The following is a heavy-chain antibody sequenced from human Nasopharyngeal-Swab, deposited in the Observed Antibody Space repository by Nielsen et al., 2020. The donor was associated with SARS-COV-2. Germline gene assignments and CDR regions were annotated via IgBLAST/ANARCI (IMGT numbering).Heavy chain of an antibody. Sequence: GESLKISCAASGFTFSSYDMHWVRQATGKSLEWVSGIHSAGDTYYPGSVKGRFTISRENAKNSLYLQMNSLRAEDTAVYYCARATSNGWYIYYFDYWGLGTLVIVSS. CDR3: ARATSNGWYIYYFDY. V-gene: IGHV3-13*01. CDR1: GFTFSSYD. D-gene: IGHD6-19*01. J-gene: IGHJ4*02. CDR2: IHSAGDT.